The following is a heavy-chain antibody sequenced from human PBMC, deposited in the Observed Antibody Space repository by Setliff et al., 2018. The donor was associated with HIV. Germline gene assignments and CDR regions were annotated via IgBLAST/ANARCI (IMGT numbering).Heavy chain of an antibody. V-gene: IGHV4-39*07. CDR1: GGSISSSNYY. CDR3: ARSKLWDYGMDV. D-gene: IGHD2-21*01. CDR2: IYCSGST. J-gene: IGHJ6*02. Sequence: SLTCTVSGGSISSSNYYWGWIRQPPGKGLEWIGSIYCSGSTKYNPPLKSRVTISLDTSKNQFSLKLISVTAADTAVYYCARSKLWDYGMDVWGQGTTVTVSS.